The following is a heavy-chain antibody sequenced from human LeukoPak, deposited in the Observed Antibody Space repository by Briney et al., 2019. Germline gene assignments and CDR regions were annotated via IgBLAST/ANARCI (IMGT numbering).Heavy chain of an antibody. D-gene: IGHD2-15*01. J-gene: IGHJ3*02. V-gene: IGHV3-49*04. CDR1: GFTFSSYG. Sequence: GRSLRLSCAASGFTFSSYGMHWVRQAPGKGLEWVGFIRSKAYGGTTEYAASVKGRFTISRDDSKSIAYLQMNSLKTEDTAVYYCTRGWLALGAFDIWGQGTMVTVSS. CDR3: TRGWLALGAFDI. CDR2: IRSKAYGGTT.